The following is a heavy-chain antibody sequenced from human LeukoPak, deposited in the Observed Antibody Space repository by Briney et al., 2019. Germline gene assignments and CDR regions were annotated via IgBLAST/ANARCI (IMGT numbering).Heavy chain of an antibody. Sequence: AGGSLRLSSAASGFTFSSYAMHWVRQAPGKGLEWVTVISYDGSDKYYADSVKGRFTISRDNSKNTLYLQLNSLRVEDTAVYYCAREAEALDYWGQGTLVTVSS. J-gene: IGHJ4*02. CDR1: GFTFSSYA. CDR3: AREAEALDY. CDR2: ISYDGSDK. V-gene: IGHV3-30-3*01.